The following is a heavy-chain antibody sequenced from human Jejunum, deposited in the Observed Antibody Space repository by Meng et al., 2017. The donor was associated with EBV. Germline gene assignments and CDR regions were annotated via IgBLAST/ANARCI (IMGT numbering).Heavy chain of an antibody. CDR2: ISVYRGNT. CDR3: ARDRSNSDY. J-gene: IGHJ4*02. D-gene: IGHD5-24*01. V-gene: IGHV1-18*01. Sequence: VQLVQSGVEVRKPGVSVKGSGKAFSYDFINSGISWVRQAPGQGLGWMGWISVYRGNTNYAQRFQDRVTLTTNTSTSTVYMELRSLTSDDTAVYYCARDRSNSDYWGQGTLVTVSS. CDR1: SYDFINSG.